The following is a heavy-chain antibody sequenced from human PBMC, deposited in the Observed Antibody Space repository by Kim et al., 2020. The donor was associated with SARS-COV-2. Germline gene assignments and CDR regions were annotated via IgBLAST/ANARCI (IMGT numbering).Heavy chain of an antibody. D-gene: IGHD3-22*01. V-gene: IGHV3-7*01. J-gene: IGHJ4*02. Sequence: YYVESVKGRFTISRDNAKNSLYLQMNSLRAEDTAVYYCARDDSTGFHYFDYWGQGTLVTVSS. CDR3: ARDDSTGFHYFDY.